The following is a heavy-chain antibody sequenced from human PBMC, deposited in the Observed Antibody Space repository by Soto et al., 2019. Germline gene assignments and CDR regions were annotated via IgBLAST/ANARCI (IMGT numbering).Heavy chain of an antibody. CDR2: IKSKVDGGTA. V-gene: IGHV3-15*01. CDR1: GFTFSNAW. Sequence: GGSLRLSCEASGFTFSNAWMNGVRQGPGKGLEWLGRIKSKVDGGTADYVAATKGRFSISRDDLKNMLYLQMNSLKPDDTAVYYCTTLSYLYYDGMDVWGQGTTVTVSS. D-gene: IGHD2-2*01. CDR3: TTLSYLYYDGMDV. J-gene: IGHJ6*02.